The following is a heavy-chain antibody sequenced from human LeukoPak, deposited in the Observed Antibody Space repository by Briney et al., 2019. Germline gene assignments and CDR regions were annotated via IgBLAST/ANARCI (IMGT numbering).Heavy chain of an antibody. CDR2: INWNGDKK. J-gene: IGHJ6*02. CDR3: ARGIYASGNYTYYGLGV. D-gene: IGHD3-10*01. CDR1: GFTFDDHS. Sequence: PGGSLRLSCAASGFTFDDHSMNWVRQAPGKGLEWVSGINWNGDKKDYADSVMGRFTVSRDNAKNSLYLQMNSLRGEDTASYYCARGIYASGNYTYYGLGVWGQGTTVTVSS. V-gene: IGHV3-9*01.